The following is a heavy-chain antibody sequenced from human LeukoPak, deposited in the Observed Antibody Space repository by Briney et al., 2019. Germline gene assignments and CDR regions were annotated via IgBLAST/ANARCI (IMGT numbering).Heavy chain of an antibody. CDR2: INPDGDVT. D-gene: IGHD2-8*01. V-gene: IGHV1-2*02. Sequence: GGSLKISCKASGYSFTGYYIHWVRQAPGQGLEWMGWINPDGDVTKSAQKFQGRVTMTTDKSINTVFMELSGLTSDDTALYYCARGPNHYYYMDFWGKGTTVSVSS. J-gene: IGHJ6*03. CDR1: GYSFTGYY. CDR3: ARGPNHYYYMDF.